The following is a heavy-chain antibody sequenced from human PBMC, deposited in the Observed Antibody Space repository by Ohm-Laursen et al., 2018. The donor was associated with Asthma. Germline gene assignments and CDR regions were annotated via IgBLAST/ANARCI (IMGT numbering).Heavy chain of an antibody. J-gene: IGHJ5*02. CDR3: AIGEDDIGDSGWFEH. V-gene: IGHV3-23*01. Sequence: SLRLSCAAPGFTFDDYGMSWVRQAPGKGLEWVSAISSSGGRTYYADSVKGRFTISRDNSKNTLYLQMDSLRAEDTALYYCAIGEDDIGDSGWFEHWGQGTLVTVSS. CDR2: ISSSGGRT. CDR1: GFTFDDYG. D-gene: IGHD2-21*02.